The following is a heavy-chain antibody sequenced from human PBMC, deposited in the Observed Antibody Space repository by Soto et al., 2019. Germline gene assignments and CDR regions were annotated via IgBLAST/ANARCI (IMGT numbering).Heavy chain of an antibody. J-gene: IGHJ4*02. D-gene: IGHD3-9*01. CDR3: AKVSDILTSYYPAYNFDN. CDR1: GFTFSSSA. V-gene: IGHV3-23*01. CDR2: ISGSGTST. Sequence: GGSLRLSCAASGFTFSSSAMTWVRQAPGKGLEWVSNISGSGTSTHYADSVKGRFTISRDNSKNTLYLQMNSLRAEDTAVYYCAKVSDILTSYYPAYNFDNWGQGTRVTVSS.